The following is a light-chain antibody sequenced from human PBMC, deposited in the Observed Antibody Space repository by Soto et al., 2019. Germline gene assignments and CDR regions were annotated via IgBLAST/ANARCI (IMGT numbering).Light chain of an antibody. CDR3: QQDYNWPWT. CDR1: QFITSNY. J-gene: IGKJ1*01. CDR2: GAS. V-gene: IGKV3D-7*01. Sequence: EILMTQSRATLSLSPGERATLSCRASQFITSNYLAWYQQKPGQAPRLLIYGASSRASDIPGSFSGSGSWTDFTLTISSLQPEDCAVYFCQQDYNWPWTFGQGTKVEI.